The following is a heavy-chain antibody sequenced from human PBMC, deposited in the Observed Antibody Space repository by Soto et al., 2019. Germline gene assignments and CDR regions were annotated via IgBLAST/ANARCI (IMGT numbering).Heavy chain of an antibody. CDR2: INHSGST. J-gene: IGHJ6*02. CDR3: ASRGWGYCSSTSGYTAIGNYYGMDF. D-gene: IGHD2-2*02. Sequence: QVQLQQWGAGLLKPSETLSLTCAVYGGSFSGYYWSWIRQPPGKGLEWIGEINHSGSTNYNPSLKSRGTIPEDTPKNQFPRKRSSGTAAATAGYYCASRGWGYCSSTSGYTAIGNYYGMDFWGQGTTVTVSS. CDR1: GGSFSGYY. V-gene: IGHV4-34*01.